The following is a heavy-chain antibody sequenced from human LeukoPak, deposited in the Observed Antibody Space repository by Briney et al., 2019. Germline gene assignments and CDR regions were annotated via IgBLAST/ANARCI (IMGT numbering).Heavy chain of an antibody. J-gene: IGHJ4*02. CDR2: ISGSGGST. CDR3: ATNYYDSSGYYYVPDY. V-gene: IGHV3-23*01. D-gene: IGHD3-22*01. CDR1: GFTFSSYA. Sequence: GGSLRLSCAASGFTFSSYAMSWVRQAPGKGLEWVSAISGSGGSTYYADSVKGRFTISRDNSKNTLYLQMNGLRAEDTAVYYCATNYYDSSGYYYVPDYWGQGTLVTVSS.